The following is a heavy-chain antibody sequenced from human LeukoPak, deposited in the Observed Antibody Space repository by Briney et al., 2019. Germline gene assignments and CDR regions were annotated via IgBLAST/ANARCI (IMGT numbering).Heavy chain of an antibody. D-gene: IGHD2-8*01. CDR2: MNPNSGNT. V-gene: IGHV1-8*02. CDR3: ARGSNFDP. CDR1: GYTFTDYY. J-gene: IGHJ5*02. Sequence: ASVKVSCKASGYTFTDYYMHWVRLAPGQGLEWMGWMNPNSGNTGYAQKFQGRVTMTRNTSISTAYMELSSLRSEDTAVYYCARGSNFDPWGQGTLVTVSS.